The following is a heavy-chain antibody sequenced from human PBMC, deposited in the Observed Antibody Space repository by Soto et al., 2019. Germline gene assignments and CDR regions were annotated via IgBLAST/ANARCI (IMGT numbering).Heavy chain of an antibody. CDR2: IYYSGST. CDR1: GGSISSYY. D-gene: IGHD5-12*01. V-gene: IGHV4-59*01. Sequence: SETLSLTCTVSGGSISSYYWSWIRQPPGKGLEWIGYIYYSGSTNYNPSLKSRVTISVDTSKNQFSLKLSSVTAADTAVYYCARRDGYIYYFDYWGQGTLVTVSS. CDR3: ARRDGYIYYFDY. J-gene: IGHJ4*02.